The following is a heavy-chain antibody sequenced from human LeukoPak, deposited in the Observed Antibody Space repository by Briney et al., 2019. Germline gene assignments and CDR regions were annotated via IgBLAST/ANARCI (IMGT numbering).Heavy chain of an antibody. J-gene: IGHJ5*02. V-gene: IGHV3-23*01. CDR1: GFTFINYA. D-gene: IGHD4/OR15-4a*01. CDR3: AKEVLLFTNYDWFDP. CDR2: ISGSGGST. Sequence: GGSLRLSCAASGFTFINYAMSWVRQAPGKGLEWVSAISGSGGSTYYADSVKGRFTISRDNSKNTLYLQMNSLRAEDTAVYYCAKEVLLFTNYDWFDPWGQGTLVTVSS.